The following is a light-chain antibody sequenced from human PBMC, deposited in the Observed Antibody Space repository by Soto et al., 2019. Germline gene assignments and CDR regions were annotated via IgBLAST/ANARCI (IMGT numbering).Light chain of an antibody. Sequence: QSALTQSPSVSGAPGQSVSISCTGTSSNIGAGFDVHWYQQLPATAPKLRIYGNNNRPSGVPDRFSGSKSGTTASLAITGLQAEDEADYSCQSYDTNLSGGPVFGTGTKVTVL. CDR3: QSYDTNLSGGPV. J-gene: IGLJ1*01. V-gene: IGLV1-40*01. CDR2: GNN. CDR1: SSNIGAGFD.